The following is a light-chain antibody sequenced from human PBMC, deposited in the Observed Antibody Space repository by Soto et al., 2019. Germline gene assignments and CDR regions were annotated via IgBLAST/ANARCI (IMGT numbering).Light chain of an antibody. CDR1: QSVSSSY. CDR3: QQYGSSRT. V-gene: IGKV3-20*01. CDR2: GAS. J-gene: IGKJ1*01. Sequence: EIVLTQSPGTLPLSPGEISTLSCRASQSVSSSYLAWYQQKPGQAPRLLIYGASSRATGIPDRFSGSGSGTDFTLTISRLEPEDFAVYYCQQYGSSRTFGQGTKVDI.